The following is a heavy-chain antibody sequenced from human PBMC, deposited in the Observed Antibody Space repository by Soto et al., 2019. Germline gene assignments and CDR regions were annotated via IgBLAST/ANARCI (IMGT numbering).Heavy chain of an antibody. CDR2: INHSGST. CDR1: GGSFSGYY. D-gene: IGHD6-19*01. J-gene: IGHJ5*02. V-gene: IGHV4-34*01. Sequence: QVQLQQWGAGLLKPSETLSLTCAVYGGSFSGYYWSWIRQPPGKGLEWIGEINHSGSTNYNPSLKSRVTISVDTSKNQFSLKLSSVTAADTAVYYCARGPQKAVAGCCSGWFYPWGQGTLVTVSS. CDR3: ARGPQKAVAGCCSGWFYP.